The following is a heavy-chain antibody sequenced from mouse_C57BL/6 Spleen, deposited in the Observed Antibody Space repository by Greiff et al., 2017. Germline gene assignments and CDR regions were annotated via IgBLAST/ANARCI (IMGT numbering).Heavy chain of an antibody. J-gene: IGHJ2*01. CDR1: GYTFTGYW. D-gene: IGHD6-1*01. CDR2: IYPGSGST. V-gene: IGHV1-9*01. CDR3: AATGY. Sequence: QVQLKESGAELMKPGASVKLSCKATGYTFTGYWIEWVKQRPGHGLEWIGEIYPGSGSTNYTEKFKGKATFTADTSSNTAYMQLSSLTAEDSAIYYCAATGYWGQGTTLTVSS.